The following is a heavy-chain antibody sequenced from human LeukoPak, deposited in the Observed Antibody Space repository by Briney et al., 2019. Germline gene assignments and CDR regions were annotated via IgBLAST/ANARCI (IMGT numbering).Heavy chain of an antibody. CDR3: ATVTTSYYMDV. D-gene: IGHD4-11*01. Sequence: GASVKVSCKVSGYTLTELSMHWVRQAPGKGLGWMGGFDPEDGETICAQKFQGRVTMTEDTSTDTAYMELSSLRSEDTAVYYCATVTTSYYMDVWGKGTTVTVSS. V-gene: IGHV1-24*01. CDR2: FDPEDGET. J-gene: IGHJ6*03. CDR1: GYTLTELS.